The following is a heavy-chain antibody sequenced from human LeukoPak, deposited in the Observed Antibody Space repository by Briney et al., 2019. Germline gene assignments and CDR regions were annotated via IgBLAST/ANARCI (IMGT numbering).Heavy chain of an antibody. D-gene: IGHD1-26*01. Sequence: SETLSLTCTVSGASFSNYYWSWIRQPAGKGLEWIGRIFTSGSTNYNPSLKSRVTMSVDTSENQFSLKLSSVTAADTAVYYCARTLSRWDPFDYWGQGTLVTVSS. V-gene: IGHV4-4*07. CDR1: GASFSNYY. CDR2: IFTSGST. J-gene: IGHJ4*02. CDR3: ARTLSRWDPFDY.